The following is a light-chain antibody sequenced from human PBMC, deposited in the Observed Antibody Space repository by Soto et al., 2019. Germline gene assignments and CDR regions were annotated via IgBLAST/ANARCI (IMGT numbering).Light chain of an antibody. CDR1: QSVSNNY. CDR2: GAS. Sequence: EIVLTQSPGTLSLSPGERATLSCRASQSVSNNYLAWYQQKPGQAPRLLIYGASTRATGIPARFSGSGSGTDFSLTISRLEPEDFAVYYCHHYGSSPRTFGGGTRLEIK. J-gene: IGKJ5*01. CDR3: HHYGSSPRT. V-gene: IGKV3-20*01.